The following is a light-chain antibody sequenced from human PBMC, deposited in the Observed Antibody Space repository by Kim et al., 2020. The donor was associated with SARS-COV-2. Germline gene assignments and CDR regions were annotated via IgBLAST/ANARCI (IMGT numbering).Light chain of an antibody. CDR3: QQYNSLPLT. Sequence: EIVLTQSPATLSLSPGERATLSCRASQSVSSNYLAWYQQKPGQAPRLLIYGASSRATGIPDRFSGSGSGTDFTLTIDKLEPEDFAVYYCQQYNSLPLTFGQGTKVDIK. CDR2: GAS. V-gene: IGKV3-20*01. J-gene: IGKJ1*01. CDR1: QSVSSNY.